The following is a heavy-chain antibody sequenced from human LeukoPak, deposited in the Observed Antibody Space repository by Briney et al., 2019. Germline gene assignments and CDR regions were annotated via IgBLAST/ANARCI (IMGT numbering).Heavy chain of an antibody. D-gene: IGHD5-24*01. V-gene: IGHV4-4*02. CDR2: ISHTGST. J-gene: IGHJ4*02. CDR1: GDSISSRNW. CDR3: ARGVMATILPHFEY. Sequence: PSETLSRTCAVSGDSISSRNWLTWVRQPPGKGLEWIGEISHTGSTDYNPSLKSRVTMSVDKSKNQFSLKLRSVTAADTAVYYCARGVMATILPHFEYWGQGTLVTVSS.